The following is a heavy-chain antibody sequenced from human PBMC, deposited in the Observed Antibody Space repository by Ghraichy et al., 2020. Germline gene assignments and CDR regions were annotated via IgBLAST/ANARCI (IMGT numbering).Heavy chain of an antibody. V-gene: IGHV3-23*05. Sequence: GGSLRLSCVVSGLTFKNYGMTWVRQAPGKGLEWVSSIYGNGDRTTYADSVKGRFTISRDNSKSTLYLQMTSLRVEDTALYYCAKDPNGDYIGAFNSWGRGTMVTVSS. CDR2: IYGNGDRT. CDR3: AKDPNGDYIGAFNS. D-gene: IGHD4-17*01. CDR1: GLTFKNYG. J-gene: IGHJ3*01.